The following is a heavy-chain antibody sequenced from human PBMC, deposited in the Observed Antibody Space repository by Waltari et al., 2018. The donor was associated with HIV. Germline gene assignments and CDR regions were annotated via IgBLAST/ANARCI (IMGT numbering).Heavy chain of an antibody. J-gene: IGHJ4*02. CDR3: ARGEGSV. CDR1: GFSFGSFW. CDR2: IKEDGGER. Sequence: LEESGGGAVQPGESLRLSCEASGFSFGSFWMSWVRQVSGKGLEWVADIKEDGGERNVVDSVKGRFTVSRDNAKNLLILKMDNLKMEDSGIYYCARGEGSVWGQGTLVTVSS. V-gene: IGHV3-7*01.